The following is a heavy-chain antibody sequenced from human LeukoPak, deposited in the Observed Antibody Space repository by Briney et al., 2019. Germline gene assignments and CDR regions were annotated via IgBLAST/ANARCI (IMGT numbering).Heavy chain of an antibody. CDR2: ISSSSSYI. CDR1: GFTFSSYS. D-gene: IGHD2-15*01. J-gene: IGHJ4*02. Sequence: PGGSLRLSCAASGFTFSSYSMNWVRQAPGKGLEWVSSISSSSSYIYYADSVKGRFTISRDNAKNSLYLQMNSLRAEDTAVYYCARDSPGYCSGGSCYGLDYWGQGTLVTVSS. CDR3: ARDSPGYCSGGSCYGLDY. V-gene: IGHV3-21*01.